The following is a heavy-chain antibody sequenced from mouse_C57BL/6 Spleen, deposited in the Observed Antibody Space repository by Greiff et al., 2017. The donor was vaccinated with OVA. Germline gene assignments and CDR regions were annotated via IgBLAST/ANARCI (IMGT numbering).Heavy chain of an antibody. Sequence: QVQLQQPGTELVKPGASVKLSCKASGYTFTSYWMHWVKQRPGQGLEWIGNINPSNGGTNYNEKFKSRATLTVDKSSSTAYMQLSSLTSEASAVYYCARPIYGYGAWFAYWGQGTLVTVSA. D-gene: IGHD2-2*01. CDR3: ARPIYGYGAWFAY. CDR1: GYTFTSYW. CDR2: INPSNGGT. J-gene: IGHJ3*01. V-gene: IGHV1-53*01.